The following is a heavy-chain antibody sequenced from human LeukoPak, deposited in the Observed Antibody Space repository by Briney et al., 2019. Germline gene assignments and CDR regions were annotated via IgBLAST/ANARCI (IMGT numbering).Heavy chain of an antibody. CDR2: IASDSTI. V-gene: IGHV3-48*03. Sequence: PGGSLRLSCAASGFTFSNYEMNSVRQAPGKGLEWVSFIASDSTIYYADSVKGRFTLSRDNAKNSLDLQMNSLRAEDTAVYYCARRGAVAGTFDYWGQGTLVTVSS. CDR3: ARRGAVAGTFDY. J-gene: IGHJ4*02. D-gene: IGHD6-19*01. CDR1: GFTFSNYE.